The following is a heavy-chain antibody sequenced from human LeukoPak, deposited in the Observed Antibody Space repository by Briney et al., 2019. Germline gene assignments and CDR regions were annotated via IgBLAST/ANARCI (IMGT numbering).Heavy chain of an antibody. CDR3: AREPGGDVDTAMVSDY. Sequence: ASVKVSCKASGGTFTSYAISWVRQAPGQGLEWMGGIIPIFGTANYAQKFQGRVTITADESTSTAYMELSSLRSEDTAVYYCAREPGGDVDTAMVSDYWGQGTLVTVSS. CDR1: GGTFTSYA. CDR2: IIPIFGTA. V-gene: IGHV1-69*01. D-gene: IGHD5-18*01. J-gene: IGHJ4*02.